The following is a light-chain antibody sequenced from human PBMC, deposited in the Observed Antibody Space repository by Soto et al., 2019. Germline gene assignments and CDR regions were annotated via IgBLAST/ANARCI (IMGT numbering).Light chain of an antibody. CDR2: GAA. CDR1: QNIDRY. CDR3: QQSYSAPYT. J-gene: IGKJ2*01. V-gene: IGKV1-39*01. Sequence: DLPMTQSPSSLSASVGDRVSISCRTSQNIDRYLNWYQQKPGKAPQVLISGAASLQSGVPSRFSGSGSGTEFTLSISSLQPEDFATYFCQQSYSAPYTFGQGTRLEI.